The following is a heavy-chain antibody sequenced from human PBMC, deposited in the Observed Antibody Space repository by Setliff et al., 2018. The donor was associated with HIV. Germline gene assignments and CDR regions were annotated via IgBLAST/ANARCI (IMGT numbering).Heavy chain of an antibody. CDR3: ARQFRYPNRAVAGVDY. CDR1: GGSISNNSYY. CDR2: LFYNGNT. J-gene: IGHJ4*02. V-gene: IGHV4-39*01. D-gene: IGHD6-19*01. Sequence: PSETLSLTCTVSGGSISNNSYYWGWVRQPPGKGLELIGNLFYNGNTYYNPSLKSRVPISVDTSKNQFALKLSSVTAADTAIYFCARQFRYPNRAVAGVDYWGQGTLVTVSS.